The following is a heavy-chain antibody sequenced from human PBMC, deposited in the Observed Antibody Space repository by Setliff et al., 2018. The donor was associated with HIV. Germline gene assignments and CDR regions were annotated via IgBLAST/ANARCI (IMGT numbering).Heavy chain of an antibody. CDR2: INVNSGGT. CDR1: GYLFTGYY. D-gene: IGHD3-10*01. Sequence: EASVKVSCKASGYLFTGYYMHWVRQAPGQGLEWMGWINVNSGGTKYAQKFQGRVTVTRDTSISTAYMEVSSLRSDDTAVYYCAREGSPIYYFDYWSQGTLVTVSS. J-gene: IGHJ4*02. CDR3: AREGSPIYYFDY. V-gene: IGHV1-2*02.